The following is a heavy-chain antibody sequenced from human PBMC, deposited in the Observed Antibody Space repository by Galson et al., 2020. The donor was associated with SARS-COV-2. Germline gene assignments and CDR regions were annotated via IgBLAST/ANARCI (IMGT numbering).Heavy chain of an antibody. CDR2: IYYSGST. J-gene: IGHJ4*01. CDR3: ARSDDILTGYYTLGDY. D-gene: IGHD3-9*01. V-gene: IGHV4-39*07. Sequence: SETLSLTCTVSGGSISSSSYYWGWIRQPPGKGLEWIGSIYYSGSTYYNPSLKSRVTISVDTSKNQFSLKLSSVTAADTAVYYCARSDDILTGYYTLGDYWGHVTLVTISS. CDR1: GGSISSSSYY.